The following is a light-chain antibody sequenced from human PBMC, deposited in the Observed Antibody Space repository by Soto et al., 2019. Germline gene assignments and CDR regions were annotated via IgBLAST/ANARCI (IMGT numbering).Light chain of an antibody. J-gene: IGKJ3*01. CDR3: QQYNKWPLT. CDR2: SAS. Sequence: EIVMTQSPLTLSVYPGERATLSCAASQSVNYNVAWYQQKPGHTPRLLIYSASIGATGTPARFSGSGSGSDFTLTISSLQSEDFAVYYCQQYNKWPLTFGPGTKVDIK. CDR1: QSVNYN. V-gene: IGKV3-15*01.